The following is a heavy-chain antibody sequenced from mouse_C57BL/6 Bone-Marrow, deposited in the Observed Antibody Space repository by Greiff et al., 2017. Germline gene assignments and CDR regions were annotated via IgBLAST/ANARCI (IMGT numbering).Heavy chain of an antibody. V-gene: IGHV1-76*01. D-gene: IGHD2-4*01. CDR3: ARGEGYDYDGGAWFAY. Sequence: QVQLKQSGAELVRPGASVKLSCKASGYTFTDYYINWVKQRPGQGLEWIARIYPGSGNTYYKEKFKGKATLTAEKASSTAYMQRSSLTSEDSAVYFCARGEGYDYDGGAWFAYWGQGTLVTVSA. CDR2: IYPGSGNT. CDR1: GYTFTDYY. J-gene: IGHJ3*01.